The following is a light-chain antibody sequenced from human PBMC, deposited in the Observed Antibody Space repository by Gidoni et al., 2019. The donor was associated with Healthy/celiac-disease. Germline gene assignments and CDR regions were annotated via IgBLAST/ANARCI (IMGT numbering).Light chain of an antibody. CDR3: QQYGSSPRVT. CDR2: GAS. J-gene: IGKJ5*01. V-gene: IGKV3-20*01. CDR1: QRVSSSY. Sequence: EIVLTQSPGTLSLSPGERATLSCRASQRVSSSYLAWYQQKPGQAPRLLIYGASSRATGISDRFSGSGSGTDFTLTISRLEPEDFAVYYCQQYGSSPRVTFGQGTRLEIK.